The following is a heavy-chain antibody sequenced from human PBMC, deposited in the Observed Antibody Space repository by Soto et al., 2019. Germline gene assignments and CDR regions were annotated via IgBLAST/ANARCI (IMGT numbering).Heavy chain of an antibody. Sequence: SETLSLTCAVSGGSISSSSYYWGWIRQPPGKGLEWIGSISYSGSTYYNPSLKSRVTISVDTPKNQFSLNLSSVTAADTAVYYCASYYYDSSGYYYVPGVYWGQGTLVTVSS. V-gene: IGHV4-39*01. CDR3: ASYYYDSSGYYYVPGVY. J-gene: IGHJ4*02. CDR1: GGSISSSSYY. D-gene: IGHD3-22*01. CDR2: ISYSGST.